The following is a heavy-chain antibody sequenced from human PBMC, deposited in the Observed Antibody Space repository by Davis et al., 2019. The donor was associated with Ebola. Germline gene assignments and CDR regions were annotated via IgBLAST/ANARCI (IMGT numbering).Heavy chain of an antibody. D-gene: IGHD4-17*01. CDR2: INPNSGGT. V-gene: IGHV1-2*06. Sequence: SVPVSRLASRYTLTGYYMHWVRPAPGQGLEWMGRINPNSGGTNYAQKFQGRVTMTRDTSISTAYMELSRLRSDDTAVYYCARDGDYAGMDVWGKGTTVTVSS. CDR1: RYTLTGYY. CDR3: ARDGDYAGMDV. J-gene: IGHJ6*04.